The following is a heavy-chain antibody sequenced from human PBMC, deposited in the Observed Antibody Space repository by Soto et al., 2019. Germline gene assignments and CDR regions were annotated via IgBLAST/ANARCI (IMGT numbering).Heavy chain of an antibody. CDR2: IKYSGTT. Sequence: PSETLSLTCTVSGGSISSGRCHWGWIRQPPGKGLERIASIKYSGTTFYNPSLKSRVTLSVDTSKNQFALKLSSVTAAETAVYCCARYGFTGSYYDAFDSWGQGTMVTVSS. D-gene: IGHD1-26*01. J-gene: IGHJ3*02. V-gene: IGHV4-39*01. CDR3: ARYGFTGSYYDAFDS. CDR1: GGSISSGRCH.